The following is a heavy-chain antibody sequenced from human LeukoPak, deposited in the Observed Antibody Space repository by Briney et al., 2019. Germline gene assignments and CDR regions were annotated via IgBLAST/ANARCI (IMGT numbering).Heavy chain of an antibody. CDR2: IYYSGST. V-gene: IGHV4-59*08. J-gene: IGHJ4*02. CDR1: GGSISSYY. CDR3: ARQVVVTANFDY. D-gene: IGHD2-21*02. Sequence: SETLSLTCTVSGGSISSYYWSWIRQPPGKGLEWIGYIYYSGSTNYNPSLKSRVTISVDTSKNQFSLKLNSVTAADTAVYYCARQVVVTANFDYWGQGTLVTVSS.